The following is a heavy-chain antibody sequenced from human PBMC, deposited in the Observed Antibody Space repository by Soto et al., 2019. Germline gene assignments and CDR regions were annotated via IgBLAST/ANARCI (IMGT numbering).Heavy chain of an antibody. J-gene: IGHJ6*02. D-gene: IGHD6-13*01. CDR2: INHSGST. CDR1: GGSFSGYY. V-gene: IGHV4-34*01. Sequence: SETLSLTCTVYGGSFSGYYWSWIRQPPGKGLEWIGEINHSGSTNYNPSLKSRVTISVDTSKNQFSLKLSSVTAADMAVYYCARGYSSSWYFYGMDVWGQGTTVT. CDR3: ARGYSSSWYFYGMDV.